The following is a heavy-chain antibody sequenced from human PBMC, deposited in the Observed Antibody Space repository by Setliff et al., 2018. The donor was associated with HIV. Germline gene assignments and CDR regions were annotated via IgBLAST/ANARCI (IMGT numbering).Heavy chain of an antibody. J-gene: IGHJ4*02. CDR2: TTSNGRTT. Sequence: GGYLRLSCAASGFTFSAYAMTWVRRAPGKGLEWVSATTSNGRTTDYAESVRGRFTLSRDNSRNTLYLHMTSLRAEDTAIYYCAKAWGSGYPSFESALMFDVWGQGTLVTVSS. V-gene: IGHV3-23*01. CDR1: GFTFSAYA. D-gene: IGHD3-3*01. CDR3: AKAWGSGYPSFESALMFDV.